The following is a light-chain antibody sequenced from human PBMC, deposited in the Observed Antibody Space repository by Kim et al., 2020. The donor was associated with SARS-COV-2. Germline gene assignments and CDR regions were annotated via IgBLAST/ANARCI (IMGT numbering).Light chain of an antibody. V-gene: IGKV3-20*01. CDR3: QQYGSSHWT. CDR1: QSVSRHY. J-gene: IGKJ1*01. CDR2: GTS. Sequence: SPGETPPPSCTASQSVSRHYFPWYPHRPRPAPRLLLYGTSTSATDTPDRFSGSGSGTDFTLTLSRLGPEDFAVYYCQQYGSSHWTFGQGTTVDIK.